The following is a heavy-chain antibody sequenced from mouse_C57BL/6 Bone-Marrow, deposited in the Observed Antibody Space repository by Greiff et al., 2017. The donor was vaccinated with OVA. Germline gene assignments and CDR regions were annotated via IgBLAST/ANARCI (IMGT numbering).Heavy chain of an antibody. V-gene: IGHV2-5*01. CDR3: AKNQDGFAY. J-gene: IGHJ3*01. CDR2: IWRGGST. D-gene: IGHD3-2*02. CDR1: GFSLTSSG. Sequence: VKVVESGPGLVQPSQSLSITCTVSGFSLTSSGVHWVRQSPGKGLEWLGVIWRGGSTDYNAAFMSRLSITKDNSKSQVFFKMNSLQADDTAIYYCAKNQDGFAYWGQGTLVTVSA.